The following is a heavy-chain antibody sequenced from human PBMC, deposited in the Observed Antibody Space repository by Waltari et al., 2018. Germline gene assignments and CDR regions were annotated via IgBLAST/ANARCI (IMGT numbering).Heavy chain of an antibody. Sequence: QVQLVESGGGVVQPGRSLRLSCAASGFIFSNHGIHWVRQAPGKGLEWVAVISYDGSNKHNVDSVKGRFTISRDNSKNTLFLQMNSLSAEDAAVYYCALNYAQDAFDIWGQGTMVTVSS. CDR1: GFIFSNHG. J-gene: IGHJ3*02. CDR3: ALNYAQDAFDI. CDR2: ISYDGSNK. D-gene: IGHD1-7*01. V-gene: IGHV3-30*03.